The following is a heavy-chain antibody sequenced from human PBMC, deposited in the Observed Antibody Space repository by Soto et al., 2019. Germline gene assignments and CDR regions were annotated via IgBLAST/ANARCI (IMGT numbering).Heavy chain of an antibody. Sequence: GGSLRLSCAASGFTFSSYAMSWVRQAPGKGLEWVSAISGSGGSTYYADSVKGRFTISRDNSKNTLYLQMNSLRAEDTAVYYCAKDWYYYFWSGYYPFKFWGRGTLVTVSS. CDR1: GFTFSSYA. V-gene: IGHV3-23*01. J-gene: IGHJ2*01. D-gene: IGHD3-3*01. CDR3: AKDWYYYFWSGYYPFKF. CDR2: ISGSGGST.